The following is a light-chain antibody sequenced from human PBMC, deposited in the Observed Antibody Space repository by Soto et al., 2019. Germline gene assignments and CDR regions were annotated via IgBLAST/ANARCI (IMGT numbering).Light chain of an antibody. CDR2: GAS. Sequence: EIVLTQSPGTLALSPGERATLSCGASQSVSRRYLAWYQQKPGQAPRLLIYGASSRATGIPDRFSGSGSGTDFTLTISRLAPEDFELYYCQQYGSSPITFGQGTRLEIK. CDR1: QSVSRRY. V-gene: IGKV3-20*01. CDR3: QQYGSSPIT. J-gene: IGKJ5*01.